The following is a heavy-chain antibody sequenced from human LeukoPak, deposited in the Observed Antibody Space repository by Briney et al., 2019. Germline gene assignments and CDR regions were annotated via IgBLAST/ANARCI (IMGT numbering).Heavy chain of an antibody. D-gene: IGHD1-26*01. CDR1: GFTFSSYG. V-gene: IGHV3-23*01. Sequence: PGGSLRLSCAASGFTFSSYGMSWVRQAPGKGLEWVSAISGSGGSTYYADSVKGRFTISRDNAKNTLYLQMNSLRAEDTAVYYCAREISGSYYYWGQGTLVTVSS. CDR2: ISGSGGST. J-gene: IGHJ4*02. CDR3: AREISGSYYY.